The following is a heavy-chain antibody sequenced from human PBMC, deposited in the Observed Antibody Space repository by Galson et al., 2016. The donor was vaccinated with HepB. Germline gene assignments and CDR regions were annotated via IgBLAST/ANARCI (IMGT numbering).Heavy chain of an antibody. V-gene: IGHV3-72*01. Sequence: SGAEVKKPGESLRLSCAASGFLLSVHYIDWVRRAPGKGLEWVGRSGAKGYSRTELYAASVRGRFSVSRDDSTNSVYLQMNSLKTEDTALYYCTRSIGPTGMDVWGQGTTVIVSS. D-gene: IGHD5-12*01. J-gene: IGHJ6*02. CDR2: SGAKGYSRTE. CDR1: GFLLSVHY. CDR3: TRSIGPTGMDV.